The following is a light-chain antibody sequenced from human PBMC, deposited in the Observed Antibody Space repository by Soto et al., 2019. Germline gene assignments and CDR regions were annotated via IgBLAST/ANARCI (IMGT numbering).Light chain of an antibody. CDR3: QQYSYSLARA. V-gene: IGKV3-15*01. CDR1: QSVSSN. CDR2: GAS. Sequence: EIVMTQSPATLSVSQGERATLSCRASQSVSSNLAWYQQKPGQAPRLLIYGASTRATGIPARFSGSGSGTEFTLTISSVQSEDFAVYYCQQYSYSLARAFGQ. J-gene: IGKJ5*01.